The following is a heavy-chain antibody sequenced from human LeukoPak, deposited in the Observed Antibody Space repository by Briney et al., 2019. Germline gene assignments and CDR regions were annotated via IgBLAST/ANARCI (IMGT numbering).Heavy chain of an antibody. D-gene: IGHD2-8*02. CDR3: ANVLPDAFDI. J-gene: IGHJ3*02. Sequence: GGSWRFSCAALGFTFSSYAMSWFRQAPGKGLEWVSAFRGSGGSTYYGHSFKGRFTISRDNSNNTLYLQRSSLRAEDTAVYYCANVLPDAFDIWGQGTMVTVSS. CDR2: FRGSGGST. V-gene: IGHV3-23*01. CDR1: GFTFSSYA.